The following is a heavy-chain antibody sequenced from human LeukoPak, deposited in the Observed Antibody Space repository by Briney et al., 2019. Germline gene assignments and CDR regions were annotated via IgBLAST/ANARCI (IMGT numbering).Heavy chain of an antibody. V-gene: IGHV1-69*13. D-gene: IGHD6-6*01. Sequence: SVKVSCKASGYIFNAYGISWVRQAPGQGLEWMGGIIPIFGTANYAQKFQGRVTITADESTSTAYMELSSLRSEDTAVYYCAKNRIAALDYYYGMDVWGQGTTVTVSS. CDR1: GYIFNAYG. CDR3: AKNRIAALDYYYGMDV. CDR2: IIPIFGTA. J-gene: IGHJ6*02.